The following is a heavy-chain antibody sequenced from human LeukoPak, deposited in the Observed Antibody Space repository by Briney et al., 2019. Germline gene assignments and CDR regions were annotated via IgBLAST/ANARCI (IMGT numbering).Heavy chain of an antibody. CDR1: GFTFDDYA. J-gene: IGHJ4*02. CDR2: ISWNSGSI. D-gene: IGHD3-22*01. V-gene: IGHV3-9*01. Sequence: GGSLRLSCAASGFTFDDYAMHWVRHAPGKGLEWVSGISWNSGSIGYADSVKGRFTISRDNAKNFLYLQMNSLRAEDTALYYCAKDIRSSGSYYYFDYWGQGTPVTVPS. CDR3: AKDIRSSGSYYYFDY.